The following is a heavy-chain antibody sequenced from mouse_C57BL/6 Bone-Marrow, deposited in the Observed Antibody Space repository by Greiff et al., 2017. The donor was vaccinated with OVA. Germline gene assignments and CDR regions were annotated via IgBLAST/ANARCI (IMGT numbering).Heavy chain of an antibody. Sequence: EVQLQQSGPELVKPGASVKISCKASGYSFTGYYMNWVKQSPEKSLEWIGEINPSTGGTTYNQKFKAKATLTVDKSSSTAYMQLKSLTSEDSAVYYCATYYSNYERDYWGQGTTLTVSS. V-gene: IGHV1-42*01. D-gene: IGHD2-5*01. J-gene: IGHJ2*01. CDR1: GYSFTGYY. CDR3: ATYYSNYERDY. CDR2: INPSTGGT.